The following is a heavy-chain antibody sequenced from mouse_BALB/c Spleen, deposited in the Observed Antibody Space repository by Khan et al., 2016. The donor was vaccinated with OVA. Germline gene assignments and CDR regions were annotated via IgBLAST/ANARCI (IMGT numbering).Heavy chain of an antibody. CDR1: GYSLTRYG. J-gene: IGHJ2*01. CDR2: IWAGGST. CDR3: ARSKYLVRY. V-gene: IGHV2-9*02. Sequence: VQLKESGPGLVAPSQSLSITCTVYGYSLTRYGVHWVRQPPGKGLEWLGLIWAGGSTNYNWALMYRLSISIDNSKSLVFLIMNSLQTDDTALYYCARSKYLVRYWGQGTTLTVSS.